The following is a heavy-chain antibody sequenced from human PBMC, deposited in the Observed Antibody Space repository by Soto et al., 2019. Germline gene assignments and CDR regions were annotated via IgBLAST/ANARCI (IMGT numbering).Heavy chain of an antibody. CDR2: ISAYNGNT. D-gene: IGHD3-22*01. V-gene: IGHV1-18*01. CDR1: GYTFTSYG. CDR3: ARGGAYYDSSGYPYYFDY. J-gene: IGHJ4*02. Sequence: QVQLVQSGAEVKKPGASVKVSCKASGYTFTSYGISWVRQAPGQGLEWMGWISAYNGNTNYAQKLQGRVTMTTDTSTSTDYMELRSLRSDDTAVYYCARGGAYYDSSGYPYYFDYWGQGTLVTVSS.